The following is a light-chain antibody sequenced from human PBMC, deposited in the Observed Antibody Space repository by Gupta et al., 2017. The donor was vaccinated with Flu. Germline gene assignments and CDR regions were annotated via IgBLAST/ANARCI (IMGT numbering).Light chain of an antibody. CDR1: QNVSSN. CDR2: AAS. J-gene: IGKJ1*01. Sequence: EIVMTQSPATLSVSPGERATLSCRASQNVSSNLAWYQQKPGRAPRLLIYAASTRATGIPARFSGSGSGTQFTLTISSLQSEDFALYYCQQYNRRETFGPGTKVEIK. V-gene: IGKV3-15*01. CDR3: QQYNRRET.